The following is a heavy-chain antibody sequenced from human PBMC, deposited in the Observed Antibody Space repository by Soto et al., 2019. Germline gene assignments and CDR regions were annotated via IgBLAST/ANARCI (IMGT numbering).Heavy chain of an antibody. CDR3: ARLRIPAAVSS. V-gene: IGHV4-31*03. CDR2: IYHTGST. Sequence: QVQLQESGPGLVKPSQTLSLTCTVSGGSISRVYYFWSWIRQHPGKGLELIGYIYHTGSTYCNPSLRSRLTISVDTSKTQFSLRLTSVTAADTAVYYCARLRIPAAVSSWGQGTLVTVSS. CDR1: GGSISRVYYF. J-gene: IGHJ4*02. D-gene: IGHD6-13*01.